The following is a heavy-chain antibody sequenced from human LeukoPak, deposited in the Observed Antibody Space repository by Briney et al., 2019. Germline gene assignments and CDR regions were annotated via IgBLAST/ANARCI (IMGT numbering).Heavy chain of an antibody. CDR3: ARHTAAGNIVNWFDP. CDR2: IYYSGST. D-gene: IGHD6-13*01. CDR1: GGSISSGGYY. J-gene: IGHJ5*02. V-gene: IGHV4-31*03. Sequence: SQTLSLTCTVSGGSISSGGYYWSWIRQHPGKGLEWIGYIYYSGSTYYNPSLKSRVTISVDTSKNQFSLKLSSVTAADTAVYYCARHTAAGNIVNWFDPWGQGTLVTVSS.